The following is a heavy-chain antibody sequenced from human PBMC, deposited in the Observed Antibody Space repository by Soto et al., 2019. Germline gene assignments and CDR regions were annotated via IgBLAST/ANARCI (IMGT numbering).Heavy chain of an antibody. Sequence: QVQLQESGPGLVKPSQTLSLTCTVSGGSISSGGYYWSWIRQHPGKGLEWIGYIYYSGSTYYNPSLKSRVTISVDTSKNQFSLKRSSVTAADTAVYYCARGRYNWNDGRYFDYWGQGTLVTVSS. J-gene: IGHJ4*02. V-gene: IGHV4-31*03. CDR1: GGSISSGGYY. D-gene: IGHD1-20*01. CDR2: IYYSGST. CDR3: ARGRYNWNDGRYFDY.